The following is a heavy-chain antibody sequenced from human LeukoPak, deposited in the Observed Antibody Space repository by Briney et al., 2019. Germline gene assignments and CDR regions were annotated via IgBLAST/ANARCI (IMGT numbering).Heavy chain of an antibody. V-gene: IGHV1-46*01. D-gene: IGHD3-3*01. Sequence: ASVKVSCKASGYTFTSYYMHWVRQAPGQGLERMGIINPSGGSTSYAQKFQGRVTMTRDTSTSTVYMELSSLRSEDTAVYYCARASKRTIFGVVRGLDYWGQGTLVTVSS. CDR1: GYTFTSYY. CDR3: ARASKRTIFGVVRGLDY. CDR2: INPSGGST. J-gene: IGHJ4*02.